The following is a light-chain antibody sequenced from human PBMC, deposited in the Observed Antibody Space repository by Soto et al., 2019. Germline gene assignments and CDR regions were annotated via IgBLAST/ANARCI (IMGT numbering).Light chain of an antibody. J-gene: IGKJ5*01. V-gene: IGKV1-39*01. CDR2: AAS. Sequence: DIQVTQKQNSRSASLVDIVTITCRASQSISSYLNWYQQKPGKAPKLLIYAASSLQSGVPSRFSGSGSGTDFTLTITSLEPEDFAVYYCQQRNNLPPITFGQGGLLEVK. CDR3: QQRNNLPPIT. CDR1: QSISSY.